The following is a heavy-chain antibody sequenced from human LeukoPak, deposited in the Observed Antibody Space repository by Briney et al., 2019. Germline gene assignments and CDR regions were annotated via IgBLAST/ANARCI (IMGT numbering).Heavy chain of an antibody. V-gene: IGHV3-23*01. J-gene: IGHJ4*02. D-gene: IGHD3-22*01. CDR1: GFTFSSYA. Sequence: GGSLRLSCAASGFTFSSYAMSWVRQAPGKGLEWVSAIRDHGGSTYYADSVKGRFTFSRDNSKSTLYLQMNSLRAEDTAVYYCARDVSGGYYLFDYWGQGSPVTVSS. CDR3: ARDVSGGYYLFDY. CDR2: IRDHGGST.